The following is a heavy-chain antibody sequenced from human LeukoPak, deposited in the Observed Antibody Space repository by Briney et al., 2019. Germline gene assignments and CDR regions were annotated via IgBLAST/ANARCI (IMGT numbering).Heavy chain of an antibody. J-gene: IGHJ4*02. Sequence: GGTLRLSCAASRFTFSNYGMNWVRQAPGKGLEWVSGLTGSGGITYYADSVKGRFTISRDNSKNTLYLQMNSLRAEDTAVYYCAKDDRLQRFLHWGQGTLVSVSS. D-gene: IGHD3-16*01. CDR3: AKDDRLQRFLH. CDR1: RFTFSNYG. V-gene: IGHV3-23*01. CDR2: LTGSGGIT.